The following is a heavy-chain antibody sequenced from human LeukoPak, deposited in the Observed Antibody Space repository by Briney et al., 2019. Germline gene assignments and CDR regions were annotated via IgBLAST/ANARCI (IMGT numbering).Heavy chain of an antibody. Sequence: GGSLRLSCAASGLTFSSYSMNWVRQAPGKGLEYVSYISSGSGTIYYADSVKGRFTISRDNAKNSLYLQMNSLSAEDTAVYYCARAQKYSYDAFDIWGQGTMVTVSS. D-gene: IGHD4-11*01. CDR3: ARAQKYSYDAFDI. CDR2: ISSGSGTI. CDR1: GLTFSSYS. J-gene: IGHJ3*02. V-gene: IGHV3-48*04.